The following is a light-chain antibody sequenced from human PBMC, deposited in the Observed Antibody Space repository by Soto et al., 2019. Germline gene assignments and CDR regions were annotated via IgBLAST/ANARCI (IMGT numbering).Light chain of an antibody. V-gene: IGKV1-5*03. CDR2: KAS. CDR3: QQYNVFPIT. CDR1: QSISTW. Sequence: DIQMTQSPSTLSASVGDRVTITCRASQSISTWLAWYQQKPGRAPNLPIYKASSLESGVPSRFSGGGSGTEFTLTISSLQPDDFATYYCQQYNVFPITFGQGTRLEI. J-gene: IGKJ5*01.